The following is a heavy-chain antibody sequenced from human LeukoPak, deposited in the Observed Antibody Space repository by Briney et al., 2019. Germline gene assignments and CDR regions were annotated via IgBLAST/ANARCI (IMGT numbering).Heavy chain of an antibody. CDR2: IYYSGST. J-gene: IGHJ4*02. D-gene: IGHD3-16*01. Sequence: SETLSFTCTVSGGSISSSSYYWRWPRQPPGKGLEWIGSIYYSGSTYYNLCLKSRVTISVVTSKVQFSLELSSGTAAVTAVYFCARSPHLGSYGYGPWELPVPYFDYWGQGTLVTVSS. CDR1: GGSISSSSYY. CDR3: ARSPHLGSYGYGPWELPVPYFDY. V-gene: IGHV4-39*01.